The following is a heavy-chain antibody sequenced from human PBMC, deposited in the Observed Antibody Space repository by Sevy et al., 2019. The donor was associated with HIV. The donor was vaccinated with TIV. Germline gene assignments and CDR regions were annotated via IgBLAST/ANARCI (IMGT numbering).Heavy chain of an antibody. CDR3: ARDARRVVPAANAYYYYYMDV. D-gene: IGHD2-2*01. Sequence: GGSLRLSCAASGFIFSSYWMSWVRQAPGKGLEWVANIKQDGSEKYYVDSVKGRFTISRDNAKNSLYLQMNSLRAEDTAVYYCARDARRVVPAANAYYYYYMDVWGKGTTVTVSS. CDR1: GFIFSSYW. J-gene: IGHJ6*03. CDR2: IKQDGSEK. V-gene: IGHV3-7*03.